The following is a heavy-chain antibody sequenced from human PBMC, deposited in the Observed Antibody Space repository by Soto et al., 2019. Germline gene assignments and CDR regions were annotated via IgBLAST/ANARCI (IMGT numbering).Heavy chain of an antibody. V-gene: IGHV1-18*01. CDR2: ISAYTANT. CDR3: ARRAGTSHHFGY. D-gene: IGHD1-7*01. J-gene: IGHJ4*02. Sequence: ASVKVSCKASGYTFTTYGITWVRQAPGQGLEWMGWISAYTANTNYAQKFQGRVAMTTDTPTSTAYMELRSLRSDDTAVYYCARRAGTSHHFGYWGQGTLVTVSS. CDR1: GYTFTTYG.